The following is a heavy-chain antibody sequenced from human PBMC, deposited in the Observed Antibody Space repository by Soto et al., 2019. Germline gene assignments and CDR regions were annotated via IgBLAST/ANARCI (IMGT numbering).Heavy chain of an antibody. CDR2: ISGSGGST. CDR3: AKVRDHSSSWYHGDYFDY. V-gene: IGHV3-23*01. Sequence: EVQLLESGGGLVQPGGSLRLSCAASGFTFSSYAMSWVRQAPGKGLEWVSAISGSGGSTYYADSVKGRFTISRDNSKNTPYLQMNSLRAEDTAVYYCAKVRDHSSSWYHGDYFDYWGQGTLVTVSS. D-gene: IGHD6-13*01. J-gene: IGHJ4*02. CDR1: GFTFSSYA.